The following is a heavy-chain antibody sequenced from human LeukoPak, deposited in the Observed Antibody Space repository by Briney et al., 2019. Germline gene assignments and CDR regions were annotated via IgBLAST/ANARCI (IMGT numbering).Heavy chain of an antibody. Sequence: ASVKVSCKASGCTFTSYGISWVRQAPGQGLEWMGWINPNSGGTNYAQKFQGRVTMTRDMSTSTVYMELSSLRSEDTAVYYCARGGGSGHVDYWGQGTLVTVSS. J-gene: IGHJ4*02. V-gene: IGHV1-18*01. CDR3: ARGGGSGHVDY. CDR1: GCTFTSYG. D-gene: IGHD3-10*01. CDR2: INPNSGGT.